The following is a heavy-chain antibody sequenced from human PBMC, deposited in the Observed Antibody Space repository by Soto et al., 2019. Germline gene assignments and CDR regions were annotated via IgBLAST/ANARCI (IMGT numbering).Heavy chain of an antibody. CDR2: ISYDGSNK. Sequence: QVQLVESGGAVVQPGRSLRLSCAASGFTFSNYGMHWVRQVPGKGLEWVAVISYDGSNKYYADSVKGRFTISRDNSKNTLDLQMNTLSPEDTGVYYCAKISIAVRGLRARHYYHGMDVWGQGTTVIASS. CDR1: GFTFSNYG. J-gene: IGHJ6*02. D-gene: IGHD3-10*01. V-gene: IGHV3-30*18. CDR3: AKISIAVRGLRARHYYHGMDV.